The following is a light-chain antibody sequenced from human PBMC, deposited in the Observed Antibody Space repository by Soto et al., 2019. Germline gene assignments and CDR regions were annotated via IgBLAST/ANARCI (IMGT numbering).Light chain of an antibody. V-gene: IGKV1-39*01. CDR1: QTISTF. J-gene: IGKJ1*01. CDR2: RAS. CDR3: QQSYSSPPWT. Sequence: DIHMTQSPASLSASVGDRVTISCRASQTISTFLNWYQQKPGTAPRLLIYRASSVQSGVPPRFSGSGSGRDFTLTISSLRPEDIATYFCQQSYSSPPWTFGQGTKVDIK.